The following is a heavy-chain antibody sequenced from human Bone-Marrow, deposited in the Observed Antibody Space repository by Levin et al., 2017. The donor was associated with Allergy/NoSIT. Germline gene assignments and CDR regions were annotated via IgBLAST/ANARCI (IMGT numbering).Heavy chain of an antibody. CDR1: GFTFSSYW. CDR2: IKQDGSEK. CDR3: ARDRYNWNTGWFDP. D-gene: IGHD1/OR15-1a*01. V-gene: IGHV3-7*01. Sequence: GGSLRLSCAASGFTFSSYWMSWVRQAPGKGLEWVANIKQDGSEKYYVDSVKGRFTISRDNAKNSLYLQMNSLRAEDTAVYYCARDRYNWNTGWFDPWGQGTLVTVSS. J-gene: IGHJ5*02.